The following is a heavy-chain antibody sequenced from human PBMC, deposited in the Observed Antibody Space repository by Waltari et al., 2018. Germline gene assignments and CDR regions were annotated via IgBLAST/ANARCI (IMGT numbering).Heavy chain of an antibody. J-gene: IGHJ6*02. V-gene: IGHV1-2*02. CDR1: GYTFTAYY. CDR3: ARGSRYCTSTTCPSSAFDV. CDR2: ISPNSGDT. D-gene: IGHD2-2*01. Sequence: QVQLVQSGAEVKKPGASVKVSCKASGYTFTAYYIHWVRQAPGQGLEWMGWISPNSGDTKFAQRFQGRVTMTRDTSISTAYMELSRLTSDDTAVYYCARGSRYCTSTTCPSSAFDVWGQGTTVTVSS.